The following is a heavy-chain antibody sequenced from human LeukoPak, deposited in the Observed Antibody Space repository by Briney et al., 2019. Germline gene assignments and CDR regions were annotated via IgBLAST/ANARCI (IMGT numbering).Heavy chain of an antibody. CDR1: GFTFSSYA. CDR2: ISGSGGST. V-gene: IGHV3-23*01. D-gene: IGHD4-23*01. J-gene: IGHJ6*03. CDR3: AKVPSGNPLGNIDV. Sequence: PGGSLRPSCAASGFTFSSYAMSWVRQAPGKGLEWVSAISGSGGSTYYADSVKGRFTISRDNSKNTLYLQMNSLRAEDTAVYYCAKVPSGNPLGNIDVSGKGTTVTVSS.